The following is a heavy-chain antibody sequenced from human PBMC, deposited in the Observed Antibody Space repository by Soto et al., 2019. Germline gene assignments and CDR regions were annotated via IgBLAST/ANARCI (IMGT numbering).Heavy chain of an antibody. CDR1: GYTFTGYA. J-gene: IGHJ4*02. CDR3: ARDDSSSWDF. CDR2: INPDNGNT. V-gene: IGHV1-3*01. Sequence: ASVKVSCEASGYTFTGYAIHWVRQAPGQRLEWMGWINPDNGNTKYSQKFQGRVAITRDTSASTAYMELSSLRSEDTTVYYCARDDSSSWDFWGQGTLVTVSS. D-gene: IGHD6-13*01.